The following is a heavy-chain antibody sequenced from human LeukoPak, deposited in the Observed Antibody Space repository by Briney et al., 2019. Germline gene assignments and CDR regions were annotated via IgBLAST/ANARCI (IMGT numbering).Heavy chain of an antibody. CDR1: GGSFSGYY. V-gene: IGHV4-34*01. D-gene: IGHD3-10*01. Sequence: SETLSLTCAVYGGSFSGYYWSWIRQPPGKGLEWIGEINHSRSTNYNPSLKSRVTISVDTSKNQFSLKLSSVTAADTAVYYCARVDVTMVRGVADYYYYYGMDVWGKGTTVTVSS. J-gene: IGHJ6*04. CDR3: ARVDVTMVRGVADYYYYYGMDV. CDR2: INHSRST.